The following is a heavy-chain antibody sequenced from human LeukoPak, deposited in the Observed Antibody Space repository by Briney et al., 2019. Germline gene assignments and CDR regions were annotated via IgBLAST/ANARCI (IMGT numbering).Heavy chain of an antibody. CDR2: IWYDGSNK. Sequence: GGSLRLSCAASGFTFSSYGMHWVRQAPGKGLEWVAVIWYDGSNKYYADSVKGRFTISRDNSKNTLYLQMNSLRAEDTAVYYCAKDVSSSWYENYFDYWGQGTLVTVSS. D-gene: IGHD6-13*01. J-gene: IGHJ4*02. V-gene: IGHV3-33*06. CDR3: AKDVSSSWYENYFDY. CDR1: GFTFSSYG.